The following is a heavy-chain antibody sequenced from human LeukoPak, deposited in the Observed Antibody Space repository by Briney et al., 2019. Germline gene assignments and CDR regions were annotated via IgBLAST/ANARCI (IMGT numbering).Heavy chain of an antibody. CDR3: ARRKGCSSTSCPPDY. D-gene: IGHD2-2*01. Sequence: GESLKISCKGSGYSFTTFWIGWVRQMPGKGLEWMGIIYPGDSDTRYSPSSQGQVTISADKSITTAYLQWSSLKASDTAMYFCARRKGCSSTSCPPDYWGQGTMVTVSS. CDR2: IYPGDSDT. J-gene: IGHJ4*02. CDR1: GYSFTTFW. V-gene: IGHV5-51*01.